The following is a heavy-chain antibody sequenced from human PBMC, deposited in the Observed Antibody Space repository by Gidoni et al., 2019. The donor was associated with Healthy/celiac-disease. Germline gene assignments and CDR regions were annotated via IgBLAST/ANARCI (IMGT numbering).Heavy chain of an antibody. J-gene: IGHJ4*02. V-gene: IGHV3-15*01. D-gene: IGHD3-3*01. CDR3: TTELSANTIWY. CDR2: IKSKTDGGTT. CDR1: GFTFSNAW. Sequence: EVQLVESGGGLVKPGGSLRLSFSASGFTFSNAWMSWVRQAPGKGLEWVGRIKSKTDGGTTDYAAPVKGRFTISRDDSKNTLYLQMNSLKTEDTAVYYCTTELSANTIWYWGQGTLVTVSS.